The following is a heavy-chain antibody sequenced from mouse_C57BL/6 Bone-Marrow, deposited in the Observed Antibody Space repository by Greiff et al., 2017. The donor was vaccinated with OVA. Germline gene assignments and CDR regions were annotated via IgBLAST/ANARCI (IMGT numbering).Heavy chain of an antibody. CDR2: IYPRSGNT. Sequence: VKLVESGAELARPGASVKLSCKASGYTFTSYGISWVKQRTGQGLEWIGEIYPRSGNTYYNEKFKGKATLTADKSSSTAYMELRSLTSEDSAVYFCARGGYDNLDYWGQGTTLTVSS. D-gene: IGHD2-2*01. V-gene: IGHV1-81*01. J-gene: IGHJ2*01. CDR3: ARGGYDNLDY. CDR1: GYTFTSYG.